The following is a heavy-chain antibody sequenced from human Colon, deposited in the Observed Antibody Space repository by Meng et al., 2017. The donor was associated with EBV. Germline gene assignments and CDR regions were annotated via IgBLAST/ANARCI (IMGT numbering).Heavy chain of an antibody. CDR1: GGSISSTDYY. J-gene: IGHJ4*02. CDR2: IQYSGST. Sequence: QVHLQESGPGLGKPSXXXXPPXTVSGGSISSTDYYGGWIRQSPGKGLEWIGNIQYSGSTSYNPSLKSRVTISVDTSKNQFSLKLSSVTVADTAVYYCARDGTRDGDTDYWGQGTLVTVSS. CDR3: ARDGTRDGDTDY. D-gene: IGHD4-17*01. V-gene: IGHV4-39*07.